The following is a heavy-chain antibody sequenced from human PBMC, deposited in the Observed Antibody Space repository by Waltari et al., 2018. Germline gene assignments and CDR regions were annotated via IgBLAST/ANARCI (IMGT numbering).Heavy chain of an antibody. CDR1: GFTFSSYA. J-gene: IGHJ6*03. CDR2: TYGGVGSS. V-gene: IGHV3-23*01. CDR3: AKDSSAGAGLDYYCYLDV. Sequence: EVQLLESGGGLVQPGGSLRLACAASGFTFSSYAMNWVRQAPGKGLEWVQVTYGGVGSSYNEDSVTGRLTICIDNSRNTLFLQVNILMAEDTAVYYCAKDSSAGAGLDYYCYLDVWGKGTTVTVSS. D-gene: IGHD6-13*01.